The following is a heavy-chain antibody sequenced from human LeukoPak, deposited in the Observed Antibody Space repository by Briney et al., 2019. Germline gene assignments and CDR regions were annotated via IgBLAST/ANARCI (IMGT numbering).Heavy chain of an antibody. CDR1: GGSISSSSYY. CDR3: GGSLLPFDY. D-gene: IGHD2-15*01. J-gene: IGHJ4*02. CDR2: IYYSGST. V-gene: IGHV4-39*01. Sequence: SETLSLTCTVSGGSISSSSYYWGWIRQPPEKGLEWIGSIYYSGSTYYNPSLKSRVTISVDTSKNQFSLKLSSVTAADTAVYYCGGSLLPFDYWGQGTLVTVSS.